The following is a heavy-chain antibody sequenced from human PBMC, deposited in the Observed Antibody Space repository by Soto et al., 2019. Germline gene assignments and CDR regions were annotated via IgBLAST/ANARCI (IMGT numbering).Heavy chain of an antibody. D-gene: IGHD2-2*01. Sequence: ASVKVSCKASGYTFTSYGISWVRQAPGQGLEWMGWISAYNGNTNYAQKIQGRVTMTTDTSMSTAYMELRSLRSDDTAVYYCARVGVVVPAAMFLRSCWFDLWGQGTLVTVSS. V-gene: IGHV1-18*01. CDR2: ISAYNGNT. J-gene: IGHJ5*02. CDR3: ARVGVVVPAAMFLRSCWFDL. CDR1: GYTFTSYG.